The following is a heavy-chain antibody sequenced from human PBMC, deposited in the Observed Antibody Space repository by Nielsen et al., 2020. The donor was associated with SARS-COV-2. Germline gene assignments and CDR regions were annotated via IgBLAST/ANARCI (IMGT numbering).Heavy chain of an antibody. CDR1: GFTFSSYA. Sequence: GESLKISCAASGFTFSSYAMHWVRQAPGKGLEWVAVISYDGSNKYYADSVKGRFTISRDNSKNTLYLQMNSLRAEDTAVYYCARDIVVVVAATPSYYYYGMDVWGQGTTVTVSS. CDR3: ARDIVVVVAATPSYYYYGMDV. D-gene: IGHD2-15*01. J-gene: IGHJ6*02. CDR2: ISYDGSNK. V-gene: IGHV3-30-3*01.